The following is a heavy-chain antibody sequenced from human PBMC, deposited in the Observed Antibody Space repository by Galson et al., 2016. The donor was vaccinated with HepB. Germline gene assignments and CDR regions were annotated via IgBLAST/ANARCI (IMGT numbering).Heavy chain of an antibody. CDR2: TSYNGNNK. J-gene: IGHJ4*02. CDR1: GFIFSSYA. V-gene: IGHV3-30*04. CDR3: ARVVAVGGNPPFAFDY. Sequence: SLRLSCAASGFIFSSYAVNWVRQAPGKGLEWVAGTSYNGNNKYYIDSVKGRFTISRDDSKNTVYLQMNGLRGDDTAVYYCARVVAVGGNPPFAFDYWGQGTLVTASS. D-gene: IGHD1-26*01.